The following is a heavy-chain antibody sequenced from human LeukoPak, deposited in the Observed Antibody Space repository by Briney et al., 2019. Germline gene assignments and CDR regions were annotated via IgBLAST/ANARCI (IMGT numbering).Heavy chain of an antibody. V-gene: IGHV1-69*13. CDR2: IIPIFGTA. CDR3: ARDKGKLNYDILTGYTYGMDV. D-gene: IGHD3-9*01. Sequence: ASVKVSCKASGGTFSSYAISWVRQAPGQGLEWMGGIIPIFGTANYAQKFQGRVTITAGESTSTAYMELRSLRSDDTAVYYCARDKGKLNYDILTGYTYGMDVWGQGTTVTVSS. J-gene: IGHJ6*02. CDR1: GGTFSSYA.